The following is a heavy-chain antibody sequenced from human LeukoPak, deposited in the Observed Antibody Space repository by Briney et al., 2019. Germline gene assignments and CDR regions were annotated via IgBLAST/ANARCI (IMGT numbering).Heavy chain of an antibody. CDR1: GGTFSSYA. D-gene: IGHD3-22*01. V-gene: IGHV1-8*02. J-gene: IGHJ4*02. CDR3: ALSTDDSSGFDY. Sequence: ASVKVSCKASGGTFSSYAISWVRQAPGQGLEWMGWMNPNSGNTGYAQKFQGRVTMTRNTSISTAYMELSSLRSEDTAVYYCALSTDDSSGFDYWGQGTLVTVSS. CDR2: MNPNSGNT.